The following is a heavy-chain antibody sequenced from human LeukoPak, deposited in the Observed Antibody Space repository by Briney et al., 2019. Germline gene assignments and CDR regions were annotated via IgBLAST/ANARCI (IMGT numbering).Heavy chain of an antibody. V-gene: IGHV4-34*01. D-gene: IGHD4-23*01. CDR3: ERDPTTVITLPYYFDD. CDR2: INHSGST. J-gene: IGHJ4*02. Sequence: PSETLSLTCAVSGGSFIGYHWNWIRQPPGKGLEWIGEINHSGSTNYNPSLKSRVTISVDTSKKQFSLTLRSLTAADTAVYYCERDPTTVITLPYYFDDWGQGILVTVSS. CDR1: GGSFIGYH.